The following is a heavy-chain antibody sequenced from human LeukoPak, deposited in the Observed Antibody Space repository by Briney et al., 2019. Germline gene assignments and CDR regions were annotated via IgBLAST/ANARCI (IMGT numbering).Heavy chain of an antibody. CDR1: GFTFANYA. V-gene: IGHV3-23*01. CDR3: AKDETWRPAAD. Sequence: GRSLRLSCAASGFTFANYAMTWVRQTPGKGLEWVSSITDSGDSTYYADSVKGRFTISRDNSKDTLYLQMNSLRAEDTAIYFCAKDETWRPAADWGQGTLVTVSS. CDR2: ITDSGDST. J-gene: IGHJ4*02. D-gene: IGHD2-2*01.